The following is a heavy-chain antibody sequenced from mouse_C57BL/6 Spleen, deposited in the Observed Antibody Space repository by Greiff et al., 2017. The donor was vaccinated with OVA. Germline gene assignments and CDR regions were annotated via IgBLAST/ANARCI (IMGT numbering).Heavy chain of an antibody. J-gene: IGHJ1*03. V-gene: IGHV1-66*01. Sequence: QVQLQQSGPELVQPGASVKISCKASGYSFTSYYIHWVKQRPGQGLEWIGWIYPGSGNTKYNEKFKGKATLTADTSSSTAYMQLSSLTSEDSAVYYCARSPFYYGNPHWYFDVWGTGTTVTVSS. CDR2: IYPGSGNT. CDR3: ARSPFYYGNPHWYFDV. CDR1: GYSFTSYY. D-gene: IGHD2-1*01.